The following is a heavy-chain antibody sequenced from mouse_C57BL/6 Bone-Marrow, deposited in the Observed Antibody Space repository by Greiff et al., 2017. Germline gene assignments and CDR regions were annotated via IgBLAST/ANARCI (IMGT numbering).Heavy chain of an antibody. D-gene: IGHD2-4*01. CDR3: ARFDDDGPYYAMDY. CDR2: IYPGDGDT. J-gene: IGHJ4*01. Sequence: QVQLQQSGAELVKPGASVKISCKASGYAFSSYWMNWVKQRPGKGLEWIGQIYPGDGDTNYNGKFKGKATLTADKSSSTAYMQLSSLTSEDSAVYFCARFDDDGPYYAMDYWGQGTSVTVSS. V-gene: IGHV1-80*01. CDR1: GYAFSSYW.